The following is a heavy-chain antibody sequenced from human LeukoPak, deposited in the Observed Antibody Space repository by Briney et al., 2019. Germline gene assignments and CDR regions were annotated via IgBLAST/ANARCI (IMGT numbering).Heavy chain of an antibody. J-gene: IGHJ4*02. Sequence: GGSLRLSCAASGFTFSSYGMSWVRQAPGKGLEGVSAISGSGGSTYYADSVKGRFTSSRDNSKNTLYLQMNSLRAEDTAVYYCAKDGWVCSGGSCYSGWGQGTLVTVSS. CDR3: AKDGWVCSGGSCYSG. D-gene: IGHD2-15*01. CDR2: ISGSGGST. V-gene: IGHV3-23*01. CDR1: GFTFSSYG.